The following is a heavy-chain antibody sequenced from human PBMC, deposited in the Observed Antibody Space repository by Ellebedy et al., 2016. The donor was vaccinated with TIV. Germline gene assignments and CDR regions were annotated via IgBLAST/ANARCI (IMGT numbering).Heavy chain of an antibody. J-gene: IGHJ4*02. CDR1: GFTFSGVA. Sequence: GESLKISXAASGFTFSGVAMTWVRQAPGKGLQWVSSIRSFDGSTYYADSVKGRFTISRDNSKNTLYLQMNSLREEDTAVYYCAKGTLSVPAADDYWGQGTLVTVSS. D-gene: IGHD2-2*01. CDR3: AKGTLSVPAADDY. CDR2: IRSFDGST. V-gene: IGHV3-23*01.